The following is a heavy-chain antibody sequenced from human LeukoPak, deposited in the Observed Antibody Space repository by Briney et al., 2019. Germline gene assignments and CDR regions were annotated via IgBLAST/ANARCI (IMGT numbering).Heavy chain of an antibody. Sequence: GGSLRLSCAASKFAFSSYAMSWVRQAPGKGLEWVSAISGGGGNTYYADSVKGRFTISRDNSKNTLYLQMNSLRAEDTAVYYCGKNRYSGSLSPFDIWGQGTMVTASS. V-gene: IGHV3-23*01. J-gene: IGHJ3*02. CDR2: ISGGGGNT. CDR1: KFAFSSYA. CDR3: GKNRYSGSLSPFDI. D-gene: IGHD1-26*01.